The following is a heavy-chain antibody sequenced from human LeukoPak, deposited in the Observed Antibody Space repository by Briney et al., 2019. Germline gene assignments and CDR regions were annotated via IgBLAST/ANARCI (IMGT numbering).Heavy chain of an antibody. V-gene: IGHV3-15*01. J-gene: IGHJ5*02. CDR1: GFTVSSNY. D-gene: IGHD3-16*01. CDR3: TIAVVGVTVWFDP. Sequence: GGSLRLSCAASGFTVSSNYMSWVRQAPWKGLEWVGHIKSKTDAGTTDYAALVKDRFSISRDDSKNTLYLQMNSLKIEDTAVYYCTIAVVGVTVWFDPWGQGTLVTVSS. CDR2: IKSKTDAGTT.